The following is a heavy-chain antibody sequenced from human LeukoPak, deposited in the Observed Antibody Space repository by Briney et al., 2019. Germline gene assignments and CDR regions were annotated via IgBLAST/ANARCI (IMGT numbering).Heavy chain of an antibody. J-gene: IGHJ4*02. D-gene: IGHD3-22*01. CDR1: GFTFSSYA. Sequence: GGSLRLSCAASGFTFSSYAMSWVRQAPGKGLEWVSAISGRGGSTYYADSVKGRFTISRDNSKNTLYLQMNSLRAEDTAVYYCAKDVDSSGYYYNYWGQGTLVTVSS. CDR2: ISGRGGST. V-gene: IGHV3-23*01. CDR3: AKDVDSSGYYYNY.